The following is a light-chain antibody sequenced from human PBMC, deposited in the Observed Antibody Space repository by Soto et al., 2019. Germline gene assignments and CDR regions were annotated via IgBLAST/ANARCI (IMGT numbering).Light chain of an antibody. Sequence: EIVLTQSPGTLSLSPGERATLSCRASQSVSSFYLAWYQQKPGQSPRLLISGASSRAAGIPDRFSGGGSGTDFTLTISRLEPEDFAVYHCQQCARSPWTFGQGTKVEIK. CDR1: QSVSSFY. J-gene: IGKJ1*01. V-gene: IGKV3-20*01. CDR3: QQCARSPWT. CDR2: GAS.